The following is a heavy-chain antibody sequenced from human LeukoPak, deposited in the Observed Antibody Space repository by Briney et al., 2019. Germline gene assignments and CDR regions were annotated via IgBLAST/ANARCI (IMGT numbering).Heavy chain of an antibody. Sequence: ASVKLSCTASGYTFTGYYMHWVRQAPGQGLEWMGWINPNSGGTNYAQRFQGRVTMTRDTSISTAYMELSRLRSDDTAVYYCATARAAFWSGYYTGIPYYGMDVWGQGTTVTVSS. D-gene: IGHD3-3*01. CDR3: ATARAAFWSGYYTGIPYYGMDV. CDR2: INPNSGGT. J-gene: IGHJ6*02. CDR1: GYTFTGYY. V-gene: IGHV1-2*02.